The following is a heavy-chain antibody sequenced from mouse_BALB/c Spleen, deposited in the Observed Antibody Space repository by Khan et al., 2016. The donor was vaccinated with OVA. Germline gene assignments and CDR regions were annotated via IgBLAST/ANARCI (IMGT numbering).Heavy chain of an antibody. V-gene: IGHV14-1*02. CDR1: GFNIKDYY. CDR2: IDPANGET. J-gene: IGHJ3*01. Sequence: EVQLQESGAELVRPGALVKLSCKASGFNIKDYYMHWVKQRPEQGLEWIGWIDPANGETVYDPKFQGKASITANTSSNTAYLQLSSLTSEDTAVYYCTRSGYSAWFAYWGQGTPVTVSA. CDR3: TRSGYSAWFAY.